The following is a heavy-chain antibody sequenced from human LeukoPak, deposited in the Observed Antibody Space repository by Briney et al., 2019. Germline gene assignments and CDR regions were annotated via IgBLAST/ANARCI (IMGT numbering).Heavy chain of an antibody. CDR2: ISWNSGTK. CDR3: AVLHYYAMDV. Sequence: GGSLRLSCAASGFTFDDYAMHWVRQAPGKGLEWVSGISWNSGTKGYADSVKGRFTISRNNAKNSLYLQMNSLRGEDAALYYCAVLHYYAMDVWGQGTTVTVSS. CDR1: GFTFDDYA. J-gene: IGHJ6*02. D-gene: IGHD2-8*01. V-gene: IGHV3-9*01.